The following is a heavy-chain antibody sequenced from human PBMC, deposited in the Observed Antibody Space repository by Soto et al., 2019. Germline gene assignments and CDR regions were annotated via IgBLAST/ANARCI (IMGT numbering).Heavy chain of an antibody. V-gene: IGHV1-18*01. CDR3: ASGGSYFDF. J-gene: IGHJ4*02. CDR1: GDTFTFTNYG. D-gene: IGHD3-16*01. CDR2: ISAYNGNT. Sequence: ASVKVSCKAPGDTFTFTNYGISWVRQAPGQGLEWMGWISAYNGNTNYAQKLQGRVTMTTDTSTNTAYMELRSLRSDDTAVYYCASGGSYFDFWGQGTLVTVSS.